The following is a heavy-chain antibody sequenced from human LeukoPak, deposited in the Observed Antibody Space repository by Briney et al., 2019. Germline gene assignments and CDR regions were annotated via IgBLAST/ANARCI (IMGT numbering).Heavy chain of an antibody. CDR1: GGSINSYY. D-gene: IGHD1-26*01. V-gene: IGHV4-59*08. CDR3: ARHSGTYPYNWFDP. CDR2: IYYSGST. J-gene: IGHJ5*02. Sequence: KTSETLSLTCTVSGGSINSYYWSWIRQPPGKGLEWIGYIYYSGSTNYNPSLKSRVTISVDTSENQFSLKLSSATAADTAVYYCARHSGTYPYNWFDPWGQGTLVTVSS.